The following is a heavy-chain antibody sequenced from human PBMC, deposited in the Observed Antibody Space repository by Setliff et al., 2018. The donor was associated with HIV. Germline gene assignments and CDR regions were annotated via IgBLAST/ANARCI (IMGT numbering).Heavy chain of an antibody. CDR1: GGSIISNF. CDR2: IYTRGST. J-gene: IGHJ6*02. V-gene: IGHV4-4*09. Sequence: SETLSLTCTVSGGSIISNFWSWIRQPPGKELEWIGYIYTRGSTNYNPSLKSRVTISVDTSKNPFSLKLSSVTAATTAVYYCARTFGDLKHYNYYYTFDVWGQGTTVTVSS. CDR3: ARTFGDLKHYNYYYTFDV. D-gene: IGHD3-10*01.